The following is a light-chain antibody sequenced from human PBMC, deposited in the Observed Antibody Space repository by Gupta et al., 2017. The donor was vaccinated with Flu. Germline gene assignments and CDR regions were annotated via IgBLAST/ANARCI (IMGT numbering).Light chain of an antibody. Sequence: SYVLTQPPSVSAAPGQTAKITCGGTNTGRKSVHWYQQKPGQAPVCVVFDDSDRPSGIPERFSGSKSGSLATLTVSRVEAGEEADDYCQVWDDNRGLFGGGTKLTVL. CDR2: DDS. CDR3: QVWDDNRGL. V-gene: IGLV3-21*02. J-gene: IGLJ2*01. CDR1: NTGRKS.